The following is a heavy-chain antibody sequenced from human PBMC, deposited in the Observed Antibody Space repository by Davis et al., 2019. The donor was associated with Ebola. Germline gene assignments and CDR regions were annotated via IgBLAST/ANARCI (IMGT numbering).Heavy chain of an antibody. D-gene: IGHD2-2*01. V-gene: IGHV3-7*01. CDR2: IKQDGSET. CDR1: GFTFSSHW. J-gene: IGHJ4*02. CDR3: ARSSYQPDY. Sequence: GESLKISCTASGFTFSSHWVNWVRQTPGKGLEWVAIIKQDGSETKYVDSVRGRFTISRDSTSNTLYLQMNGLRAEDTAVYYCARSSYQPDYWGQGTLVTVSS.